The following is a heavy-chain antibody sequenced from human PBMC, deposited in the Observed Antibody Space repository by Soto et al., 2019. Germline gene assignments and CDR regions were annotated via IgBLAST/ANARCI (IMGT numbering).Heavy chain of an antibody. CDR2: IWYDGSNK. CDR1: GFIFSSYG. Sequence: PGGSLRLSCAASGFIFSSYGMHWVRQAPGKGLEWVAVIWYDGSNKYYADSVKGRFTISRDNSKNTLYLQMNSLRAEDTAVYYCARDPAPEMATIGGWFDPWGQGTLVTVSS. V-gene: IGHV3-33*01. CDR3: ARDPAPEMATIGGWFDP. D-gene: IGHD5-12*01. J-gene: IGHJ5*02.